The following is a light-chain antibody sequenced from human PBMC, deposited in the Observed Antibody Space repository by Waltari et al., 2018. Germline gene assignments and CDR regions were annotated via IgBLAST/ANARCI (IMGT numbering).Light chain of an antibody. V-gene: IGKV1-39*01. CDR3: QQSHGFPFT. Sequence: DIQMTQSPSSLSTSVGDRVTISCRASYNVDAFLNWYQQKPGKAPKRLIYGASSLQSGVPSKFSGSGSGKDVTLTITSLQPEDSATYYCQQSHGFPFTFGQGTKLEIK. CDR1: YNVDAF. J-gene: IGKJ2*01. CDR2: GAS.